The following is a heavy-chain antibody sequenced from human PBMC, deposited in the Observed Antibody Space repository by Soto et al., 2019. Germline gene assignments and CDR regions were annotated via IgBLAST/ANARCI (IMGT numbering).Heavy chain of an antibody. Sequence: QVQLQQWGAGLLKPSETLSLTCAVYGGSFSGYYWSWIRQPPGKGLEWIGEINHSGSTNYNPSLKSRAPXSXDXXKNQFSLKLSSVTAADTAVYYCAREYGGNSGTFDYWGQGTLVTVSS. V-gene: IGHV4-34*01. J-gene: IGHJ4*02. CDR3: AREYGGNSGTFDY. D-gene: IGHD2-21*02. CDR1: GGSFSGYY. CDR2: INHSGST.